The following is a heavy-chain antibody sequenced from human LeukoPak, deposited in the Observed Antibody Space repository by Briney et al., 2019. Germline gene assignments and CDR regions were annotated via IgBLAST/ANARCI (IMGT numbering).Heavy chain of an antibody. CDR1: GFTFSNYA. V-gene: IGHV3-30-3*01. D-gene: IGHD6-13*01. Sequence: GTSLRLSCAASGFTFSNYAMHWVRQAPGKGLEWVAVISYDGSNKYYADSVKGRFTISRDNSKNTLYLQMNSLRAEDTAVYYCARDHVAAAGPNWYFDLWGRGTLVTVSS. J-gene: IGHJ2*01. CDR2: ISYDGSNK. CDR3: ARDHVAAAGPNWYFDL.